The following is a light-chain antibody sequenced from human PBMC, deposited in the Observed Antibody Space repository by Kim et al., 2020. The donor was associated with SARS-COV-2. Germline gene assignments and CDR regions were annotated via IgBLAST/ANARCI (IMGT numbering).Light chain of an antibody. J-gene: IGKJ4*01. Sequence: DIVMTQSPLSLPVTPGEPASISCMSSQSLLYSNGYNYLDWYLQKPGQSPQLLIYLGSNRASGVPDRFSGSGSGTDFTLKISRVEAEDVGVYYCMQALETPLTFGGGTKVDIK. CDR1: QSLLYSNGYNY. CDR3: MQALETPLT. CDR2: LGS. V-gene: IGKV2-28*01.